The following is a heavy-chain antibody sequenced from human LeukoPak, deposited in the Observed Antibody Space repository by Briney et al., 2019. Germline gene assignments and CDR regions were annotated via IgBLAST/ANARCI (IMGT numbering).Heavy chain of an antibody. J-gene: IGHJ3*02. V-gene: IGHV3-23*01. CDR2: ISGSGGST. D-gene: IGHD6-19*01. CDR1: GFTFSSYG. CDR3: AKSLRYSSGLDAFDI. Sequence: GGSLRLSCAASGFTFSSYGMSWVRQAPGKGLEWVSAISGSGGSTYYADSVKGRFTISRDNSKNTLYLQMNSLRAEDTAVYYCAKSLRYSSGLDAFDIWGQGTMVTVSS.